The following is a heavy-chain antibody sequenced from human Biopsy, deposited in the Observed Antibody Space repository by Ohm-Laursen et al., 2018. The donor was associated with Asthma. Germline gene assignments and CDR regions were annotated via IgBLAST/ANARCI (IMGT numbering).Heavy chain of an antibody. D-gene: IGHD5-24*01. Sequence: SQTLSLTCAVSGGSISSGGYSWSWIRQPPGKGLEWIGYIYHSGSTYYNPSLKSRVTISVDRSKNQFSLKLSSVTAVDTAVYYCARVKDGYNFDYWGQGTPVTVSS. CDR3: ARVKDGYNFDY. V-gene: IGHV4-30-2*01. CDR1: GGSISSGGYS. CDR2: IYHSGST. J-gene: IGHJ4*02.